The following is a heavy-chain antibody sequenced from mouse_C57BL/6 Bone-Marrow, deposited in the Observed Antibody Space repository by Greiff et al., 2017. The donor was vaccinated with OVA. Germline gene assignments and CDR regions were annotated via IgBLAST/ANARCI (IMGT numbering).Heavy chain of an antibody. CDR1: GYTFTSYW. J-gene: IGHJ2*01. D-gene: IGHD1-1*01. CDR3: ARSEYYGSSEAFDY. CDR2: IHPNSGST. V-gene: IGHV1-64*01. Sequence: VQLQQPGAELVKPGASVKLSCKASGYTFTSYWMHWVKQRPGQGLEWIGMIHPNSGSTNYNEKFKSKATLTVDKSSSTAYMQHSSLTSEDSAVYYCARSEYYGSSEAFDYWGKGTTLTVSS.